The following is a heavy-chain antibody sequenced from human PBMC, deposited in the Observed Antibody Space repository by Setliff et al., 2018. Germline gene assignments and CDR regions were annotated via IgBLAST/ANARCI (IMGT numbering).Heavy chain of an antibody. J-gene: IGHJ3*01. V-gene: IGHV5-51*01. CDR2: TYPGDSDT. Sequence: GESLKISCTGSGYSFITYWIGWVRQMPGKGLEWMGITYPGDSDTRYSPSFQGQVTISADKSINTAYLQWSSVKASDRAIYYCTRHEDRNKCTSSSCYRENDAFDVWGQGAMVTVSS. CDR3: TRHEDRNKCTSSSCYRENDAFDV. D-gene: IGHD2-2*01. CDR1: GYSFITYW.